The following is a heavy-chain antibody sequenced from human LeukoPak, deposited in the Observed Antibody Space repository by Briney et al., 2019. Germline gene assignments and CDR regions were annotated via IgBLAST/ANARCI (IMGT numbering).Heavy chain of an antibody. V-gene: IGHV1-18*01. Sequence: ASVTVSCKASGYTFTSYGISWVRQAPGQGLEWMGWISAYNGNTNYAQKLQGRVTMTTDTSTSTAYMELRSLRSDDTAVYYCARVRYYGSGSPYYYYMDVWGKGTTVTVSS. D-gene: IGHD3-10*01. CDR3: ARVRYYGSGSPYYYYMDV. CDR1: GYTFTSYG. J-gene: IGHJ6*03. CDR2: ISAYNGNT.